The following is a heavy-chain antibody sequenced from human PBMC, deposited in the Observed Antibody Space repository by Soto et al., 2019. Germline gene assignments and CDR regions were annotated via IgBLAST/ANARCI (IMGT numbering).Heavy chain of an antibody. CDR1: GYTFITYF. CDR3: ARDSTGGWYRNDC. D-gene: IGHD6-13*01. J-gene: IGHJ4*02. Sequence: ASVKVSCKASGYTFITYFMHWVRQAPGQGLEWMGGINPSRGTTTYAQQFQDRVTMTTDTSTSTAYMELRSLRSDDTAVYYWARDSTGGWYRNDCWGQGTLVTVSS. V-gene: IGHV1-46*01. CDR2: INPSRGTT.